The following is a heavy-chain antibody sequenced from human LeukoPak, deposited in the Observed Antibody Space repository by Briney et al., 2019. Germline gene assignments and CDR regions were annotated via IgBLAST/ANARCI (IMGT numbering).Heavy chain of an antibody. CDR2: ISGSGGST. Sequence: QPGGSLRLSCAASGFTFSSYAMSWVRQAPGKGLEWVSAISGSGGSTYYADSVKGRFTISRDNSKNTLYLQMNGLRAEDTAVYYCAKDYYYDSSGYSQAFDYWGQGTLVTVSS. J-gene: IGHJ4*02. D-gene: IGHD3-22*01. CDR1: GFTFSSYA. V-gene: IGHV3-23*01. CDR3: AKDYYYDSSGYSQAFDY.